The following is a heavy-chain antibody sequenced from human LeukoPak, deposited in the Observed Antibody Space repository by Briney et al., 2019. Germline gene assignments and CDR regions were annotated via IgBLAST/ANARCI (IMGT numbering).Heavy chain of an antibody. J-gene: IGHJ4*02. D-gene: IGHD3-22*01. CDR2: IIPILGIA. CDR1: GGTFSSYA. Sequence: ASVKASCKASGGTFSSYAISWVRQAPGQGLEWMGRIIPILGIANYAQKFRGRVTITADKSTSTAYMELSSLRSEDTAVYYCAGGGPTYYYDSSGYRRGHFDYWGQGTLVTVSS. CDR3: AGGGPTYYYDSSGYRRGHFDY. V-gene: IGHV1-69*04.